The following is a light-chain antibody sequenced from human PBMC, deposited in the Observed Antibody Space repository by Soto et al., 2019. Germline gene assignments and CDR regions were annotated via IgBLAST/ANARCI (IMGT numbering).Light chain of an antibody. CDR2: GAF. CDR3: QQYKNWPPLT. V-gene: IGKV3-15*01. CDR1: QSVSYN. J-gene: IGKJ4*01. Sequence: EIVMTQSPATLSVSPGETATLSCRASQSVSYNLAWYQQKPGQGPRLLIYGAFTRATGIPARFSGSGSGTEFTLTIGSLQSEDFAVYYCQQYKNWPPLTFGGGNKVAIK.